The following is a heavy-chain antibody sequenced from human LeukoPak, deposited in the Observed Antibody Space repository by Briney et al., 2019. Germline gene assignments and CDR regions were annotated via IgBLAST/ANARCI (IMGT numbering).Heavy chain of an antibody. Sequence: ASVKVSCKASEYTFTGYYMHWVRQAPGQGLEWMGWINPNSGGTNYAQKFQGRVTMTRDTSTSTVYMELSSLRSEDTAVYYCARGGREWELPGHLDYWGQGTLVTVSS. D-gene: IGHD1-26*01. CDR1: EYTFTGYY. V-gene: IGHV1-2*02. CDR3: ARGGREWELPGHLDY. J-gene: IGHJ4*02. CDR2: INPNSGGT.